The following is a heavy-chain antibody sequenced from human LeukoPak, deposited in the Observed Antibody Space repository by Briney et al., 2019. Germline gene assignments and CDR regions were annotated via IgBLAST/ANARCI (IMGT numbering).Heavy chain of an antibody. Sequence: GGSLRLSCAPSEFTFSAYWMHWVRQAPGKGLVWVSRIRGDGSMTNYADSVKGRFTISRDNAKNTLYLQMNSLRLEDTAVYYCARENLAAAADYWGQGTVVTVSS. J-gene: IGHJ4*02. CDR1: EFTFSAYW. V-gene: IGHV3-74*01. CDR2: IRGDGSMT. CDR3: ARENLAAAADY. D-gene: IGHD6-25*01.